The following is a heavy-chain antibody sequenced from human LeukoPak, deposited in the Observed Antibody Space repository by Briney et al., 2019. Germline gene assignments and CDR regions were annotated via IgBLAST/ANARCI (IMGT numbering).Heavy chain of an antibody. V-gene: IGHV1-2*02. CDR3: ARLFPGDYGIRFDP. CDR1: GYTFTSYD. D-gene: IGHD4-17*01. J-gene: IGHJ5*02. CDR2: ISAYNGNT. Sequence: ASVKVSCKASGYTFTSYDINWVRQAPGQGLEWMGWISAYNGNTNYAQKFQGRVTMTRDTSISTAYMELSRLRSDDTAVYYCARLFPGDYGIRFDPWGQGTLVTVSS.